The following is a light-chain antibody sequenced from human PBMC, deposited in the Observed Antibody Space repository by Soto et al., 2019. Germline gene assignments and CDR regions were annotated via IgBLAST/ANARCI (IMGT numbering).Light chain of an antibody. CDR2: RTN. Sequence: QTVVTQEPSFSVSPGGTVTLTCGLTSGSVSSSYYPSWYQQTPGQTPRTLFSRTNTRSSGVPDRFSGSILGNQAALTITGAQAEDEYDYYCRLYMGSGISVFGGGTKRTVL. V-gene: IGLV8-61*01. J-gene: IGLJ2*01. CDR1: SGSVSSSYY. CDR3: RLYMGSGISV.